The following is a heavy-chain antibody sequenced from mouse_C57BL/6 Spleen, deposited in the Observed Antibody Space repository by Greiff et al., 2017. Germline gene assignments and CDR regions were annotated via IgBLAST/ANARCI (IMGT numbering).Heavy chain of an antibody. J-gene: IGHJ2*01. D-gene: IGHD4-1*01. CDR2: IDPSDSYT. CDR1: GHTFTSYW. CDR3: ARWEDGGFDY. Sequence: QVQLQQPGAELVKPGASVKLSCKASGHTFTSYWMQWVKQRPGQGLEWIGEIDPSDSYTNYNQKFKGKATLTVDTSSSTAYMQLSSLTSEDSAVYYCARWEDGGFDYWGQGTTLTVSS. V-gene: IGHV1-50*01.